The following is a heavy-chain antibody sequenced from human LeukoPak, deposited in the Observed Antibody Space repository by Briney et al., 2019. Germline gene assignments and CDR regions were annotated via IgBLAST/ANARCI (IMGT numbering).Heavy chain of an antibody. CDR1: GFTFTNYW. V-gene: IGHV3-7*01. Sequence: GGSLRLSCAASGFTFTNYWMSWVRQAPGKGLEWVANIKADGSEKFYVDSVKGRFTISRDNAKNSLYLQMNNLRAEDTGVYYYARGPRLFDPWGQGTLVAVSS. J-gene: IGHJ5*02. CDR2: IKADGSEK. CDR3: ARGPRLFDP.